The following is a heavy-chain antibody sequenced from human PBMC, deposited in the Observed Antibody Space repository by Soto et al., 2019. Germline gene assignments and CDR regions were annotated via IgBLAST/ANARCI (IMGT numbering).Heavy chain of an antibody. D-gene: IGHD1-26*01. CDR1: GNSVTSDSHY. CDR2: IYYVANT. V-gene: IGHV4-39*02. CDR3: ATQEVGGSYVYTFDP. Sequence: PSETLSLTCTLSGNSVTSDSHYWGWIRQPPGKGLESIANIYYVANTYYNPTIKSRVTISVDTSKNNFSLKLSSVTAADTAVYYCATQEVGGSYVYTFDPWGQGTLVTVSS. J-gene: IGHJ5*02.